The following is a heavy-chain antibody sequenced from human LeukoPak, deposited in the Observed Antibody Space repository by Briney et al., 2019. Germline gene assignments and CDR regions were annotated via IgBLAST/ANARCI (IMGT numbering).Heavy chain of an antibody. V-gene: IGHV3-30-3*01. CDR1: GFTFSSYA. CDR3: ARDLNYYDSSGYSLGAFDI. CDR2: ISYDGSNK. D-gene: IGHD3-22*01. J-gene: IGHJ3*02. Sequence: GGSLRLSCEASGFTFSSYAMHWVRQAPGKGLEWVAVISYDGSNKYYADSVKGRFTISRDNSKNTLYLQMNSLRAEDTAVYYCARDLNYYDSSGYSLGAFDIWGQGTMVTVSS.